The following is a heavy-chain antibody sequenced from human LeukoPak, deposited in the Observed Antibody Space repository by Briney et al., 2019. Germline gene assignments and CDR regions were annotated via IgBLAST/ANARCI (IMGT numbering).Heavy chain of an antibody. D-gene: IGHD1-1*01. CDR3: AKGVNWNDARSMHFDY. CDR1: GFTFSDYY. J-gene: IGHJ4*02. Sequence: KPGGSLRLSCAASGFTFSDYYMSWIRQAPGKGLEWVSYIGSSGSPIYYADSVKGRFAISRDNSKNTLYLQMNSLRAEDTAVYYCAKGVNWNDARSMHFDYWGQGTLVTVSS. CDR2: IGSSGSPI. V-gene: IGHV3-11*01.